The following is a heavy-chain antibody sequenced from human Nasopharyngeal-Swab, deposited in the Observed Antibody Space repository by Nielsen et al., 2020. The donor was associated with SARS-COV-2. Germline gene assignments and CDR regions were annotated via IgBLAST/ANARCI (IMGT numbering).Heavy chain of an antibody. D-gene: IGHD1-26*01. V-gene: IGHV4-59*13. J-gene: IGHJ4*02. Sequence: PGKGLEWIGYIYYSGSTNYNPSLKSRVTISVDTSKNQFSLKLSSVIAADTAVYYCARVWGATCLNWGQGTLVTVSS. CDR3: ARVWGATCLN. CDR2: IYYSGST.